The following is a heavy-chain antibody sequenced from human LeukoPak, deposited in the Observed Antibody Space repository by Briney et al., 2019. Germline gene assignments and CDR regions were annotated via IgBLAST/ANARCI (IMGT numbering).Heavy chain of an antibody. CDR3: ARGENDAFDI. Sequence: GGSLRLSCAASGFTFSSYSVNWVRQAPGKGLEWVSSISSSSSYIYYADSVKGRFTISRDNAKNSLYLQMNSLRAEDTAVYYCARGENDAFDIWGQGTMVTVSS. J-gene: IGHJ3*02. CDR2: ISSSSSYI. V-gene: IGHV3-21*01. CDR1: GFTFSSYS.